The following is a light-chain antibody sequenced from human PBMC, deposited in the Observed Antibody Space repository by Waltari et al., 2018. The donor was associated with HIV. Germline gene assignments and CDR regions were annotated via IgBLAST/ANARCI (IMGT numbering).Light chain of an antibody. CDR1: EAINTY. Sequence: DIQMTQSPSSLSASVGDRVTFPCRASEAINTYLNWYQQRPGRAPKLLIYAAYILQTGVPSRFRGSGSGTHFTLTISSLQPEDFSTYYCQQSYITPRTFGQGTKLEIK. J-gene: IGKJ2*01. CDR2: AAY. CDR3: QQSYITPRT. V-gene: IGKV1-39*01.